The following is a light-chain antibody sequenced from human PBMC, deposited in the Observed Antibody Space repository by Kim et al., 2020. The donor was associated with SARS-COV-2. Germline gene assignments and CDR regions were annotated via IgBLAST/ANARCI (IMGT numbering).Light chain of an antibody. Sequence: SALTQPASVSGSPGQSITLSCTGTSSDVGGYNYVSWYQQHPGKAPKLMIYDVSNRPSGVSNRFSGSKSGNTASLTISGLQAEDEADYYCSSYTSSSTPYVLGTGTKVTV. V-gene: IGLV2-14*03. J-gene: IGLJ1*01. CDR2: DVS. CDR1: SSDVGGYNY. CDR3: SSYTSSSTPYV.